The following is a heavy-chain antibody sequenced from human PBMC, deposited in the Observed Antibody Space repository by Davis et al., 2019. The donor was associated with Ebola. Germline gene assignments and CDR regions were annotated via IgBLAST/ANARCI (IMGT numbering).Heavy chain of an antibody. J-gene: IGHJ4*02. Sequence: ASVQLSCTASSYTFTSYGITWLRLAPGQGLEWMGWTNPHNGNTNYAQNVQGRVTMTTDTSTSTAYMEVGILRSDDTAVYYCARAQFPTTSDHRGQGTLVTVSS. V-gene: IGHV1-18*04. CDR2: TNPHNGNT. CDR3: ARAQFPTTSDH. CDR1: SYTFTSYG. D-gene: IGHD1-1*01.